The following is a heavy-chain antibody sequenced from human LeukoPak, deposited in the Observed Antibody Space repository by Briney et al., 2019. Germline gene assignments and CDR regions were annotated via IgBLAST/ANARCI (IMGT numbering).Heavy chain of an antibody. CDR1: GFTFNNYA. D-gene: IGHD2-2*01. J-gene: IGHJ4*02. CDR3: ARDMHEYYFDY. V-gene: IGHV3-23*01. CDR2: INTGGGT. Sequence: GGSLRLSCAASGFTFNNYAMTWVRQAPGKRLEWGSTINTGGGTYYADSVKARFTMSRDNSRNTLFLQMNNLRPEDTAVYFCARDMHEYYFDYWGQGTLVTVSS.